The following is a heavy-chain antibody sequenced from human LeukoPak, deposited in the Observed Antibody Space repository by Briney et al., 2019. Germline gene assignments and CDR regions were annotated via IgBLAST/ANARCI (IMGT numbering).Heavy chain of an antibody. CDR3: ARDRDGPNCYIDV. CDR1: GFSFSNYW. V-gene: IGHV3-74*01. Sequence: PGGSLRLSCAASGFSFSNYWMIWVREVPEKGLEWVSRIKSDGTGATYADSVNGRFTISRDNAEKTLYLQMNSLRAEDTAIYYCARDRDGPNCYIDVWGKGTTVTVSS. J-gene: IGHJ6*03. D-gene: IGHD5-24*01. CDR2: IKSDGTGA.